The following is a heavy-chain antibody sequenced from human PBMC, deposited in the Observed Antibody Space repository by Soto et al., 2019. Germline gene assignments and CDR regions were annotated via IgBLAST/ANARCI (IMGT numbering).Heavy chain of an antibody. D-gene: IGHD6-13*01. CDR2: INGDENLT. Sequence: EVHLVESGGGLVQPGGSLRLSCSASGFTFSSYWMHWVRQVPGKGLVWVSHINGDENLTAYATSVKGRFTISRDNAKNTLYLEMTRLRDGDTAMYYCARARSSSGSWDKWALDPWGQGTLVTVSS. J-gene: IGHJ5*02. V-gene: IGHV3-74*01. CDR3: ARARSSSGSWDKWALDP. CDR1: GFTFSSYW.